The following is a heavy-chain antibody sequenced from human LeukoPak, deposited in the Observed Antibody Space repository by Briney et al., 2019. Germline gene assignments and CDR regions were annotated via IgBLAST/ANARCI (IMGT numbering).Heavy chain of an antibody. D-gene: IGHD5-12*01. V-gene: IGHV4-59*08. CDR2: IYYSGST. CDR1: GGSISTYY. J-gene: IGHJ4*02. CDR3: ARLRGYSGGEIRFFDY. Sequence: PSETLSLTCTVSGGSISTYYWSWIRQPPGKGLEWIGYIYYSGSTSYNPSLKSRVTISVDTSKNQFSLKLNSVTAADTAVYYCARLRGYSGGEIRFFDYWGQGTLVTVSS.